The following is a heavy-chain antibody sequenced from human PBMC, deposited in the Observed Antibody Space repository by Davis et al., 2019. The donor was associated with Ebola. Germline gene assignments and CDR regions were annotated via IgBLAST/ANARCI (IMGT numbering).Heavy chain of an antibody. Sequence: PSETLSLTCTVSGGSISSGGYYWSWIRQHPGKGLEWIGYIYYSGSTYYNPSLKSRVTISVDTSKNQFSLKLSSVTAADTAVYYCARWYSSGWYDYYYMDVWGKGTTVTVSS. D-gene: IGHD6-19*01. CDR1: GGSISSGGYY. CDR3: ARWYSSGWYDYYYMDV. CDR2: IYYSGST. V-gene: IGHV4-61*08. J-gene: IGHJ6*03.